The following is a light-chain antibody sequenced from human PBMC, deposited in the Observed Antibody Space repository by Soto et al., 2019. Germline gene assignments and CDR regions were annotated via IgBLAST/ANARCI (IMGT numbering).Light chain of an antibody. CDR1: QSVFSSSYDNDF. V-gene: IGKV4-1*01. Sequence: DIVMTQSPDSLAVSLGERATINCKSSQSVFSSSYDNDFLAWYQQKPGQPPRLLFYRASTRASGVPDRFSGSGCGTHFTHTISSLQAEDVAVYYCQQYYSVPYTYGHGTKLEIK. CDR3: QQYYSVPYT. J-gene: IGKJ2*01. CDR2: RAS.